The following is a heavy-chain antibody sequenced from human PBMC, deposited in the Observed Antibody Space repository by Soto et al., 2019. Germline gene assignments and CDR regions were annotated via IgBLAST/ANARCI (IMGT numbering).Heavy chain of an antibody. J-gene: IGHJ4*02. CDR2: ISSNGGST. V-gene: IGHV3-64D*06. D-gene: IGHD5-18*01. CDR1: GFTFSSYA. CDR3: VGGYSYGPFDY. Sequence: GGSLRLSCSASGFTFSSYAMHWVRQAPGKGLEYVSAISSNGGSTYYADSVKGRFTISRDNSKNTLYLQMSSLRAEDTAVYYCVGGYSYGPFDYWGQGTLVTVSS.